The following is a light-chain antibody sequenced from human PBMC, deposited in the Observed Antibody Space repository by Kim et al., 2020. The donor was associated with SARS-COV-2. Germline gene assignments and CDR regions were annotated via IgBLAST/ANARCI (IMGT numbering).Light chain of an antibody. J-gene: IGLJ2*01. CDR3: NSRDSSGNQV. CDR2: GKN. Sequence: SSELTQDPAVSVALGQTVRITCQGDSLRSYYASWYQQKPGQAPVLVIYGKNNRPSGIPDQFSGSSSGNTASLTITGAQAEDEADYYCNSRDSSGNQVFGG. CDR1: SLRSYY. V-gene: IGLV3-19*01.